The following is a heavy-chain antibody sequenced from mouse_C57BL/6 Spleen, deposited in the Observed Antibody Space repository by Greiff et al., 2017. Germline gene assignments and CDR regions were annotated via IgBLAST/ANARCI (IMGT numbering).Heavy chain of an antibody. Sequence: VQLQQSGAELVRPGTSVKVSCKASGYAFTNYLIEWVKQRPGQGLEWIGVINPGSGGTNYNEKFKGKATLTADKSSSTAYMQLSSLTSEDSAVYVCARGYSNYDAMDYWGQGTSVTVSS. V-gene: IGHV1-54*01. CDR2: INPGSGGT. D-gene: IGHD2-5*01. J-gene: IGHJ4*01. CDR3: ARGYSNYDAMDY. CDR1: GYAFTNYL.